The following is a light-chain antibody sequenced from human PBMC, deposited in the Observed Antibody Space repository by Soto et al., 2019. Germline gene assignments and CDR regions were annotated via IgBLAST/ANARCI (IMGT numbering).Light chain of an antibody. J-gene: IGLJ2*01. V-gene: IGLV2-14*01. CDR1: ASDIGNYNW. CDR2: QVT. CDR3: SSYTTSRSVV. Sequence: QSALTQPASVSGSPGQSITISCTGTASDIGNYNWVSWYQQHPGKAPKVLIYQVTSRPSGVSNRFSGSKSGNTASLTISGLQAEDEADYHCSSYTTSRSVVFGGGTKLTVL.